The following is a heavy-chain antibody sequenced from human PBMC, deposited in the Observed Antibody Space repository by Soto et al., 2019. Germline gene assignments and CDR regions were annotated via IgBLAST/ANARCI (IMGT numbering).Heavy chain of an antibody. CDR3: AKDLAGNWVWGYSYYGMDV. Sequence: GGSLRLSCAASGFTFSTYGMHWVRQAPGKGLEWVAVISYDGSNKYYADSVKGRFTISRDNSKNTLYLQMNSLRAEDTALYYCAKDLAGNWVWGYSYYGMDVWGQGTTVTVSS. J-gene: IGHJ6*02. CDR1: GFTFSTYG. V-gene: IGHV3-30*18. D-gene: IGHD7-27*01. CDR2: ISYDGSNK.